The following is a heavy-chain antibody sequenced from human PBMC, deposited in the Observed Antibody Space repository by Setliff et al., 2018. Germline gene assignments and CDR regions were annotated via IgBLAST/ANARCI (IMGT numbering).Heavy chain of an antibody. CDR1: GYSFINYG. Sequence: GASVKVSCKASGYSFINYGISWVRQAPGQGLEWMGGIIPIFGTTNYAQRFQGRVTITTDESTSTAYMELSSLRSEDTAVYYCARGSVEYSRGWYYFDYWAQGTLVTVSS. D-gene: IGHD6-19*01. CDR3: ARGSVEYSRGWYYFDY. J-gene: IGHJ4*02. V-gene: IGHV1-69*05. CDR2: IIPIFGTT.